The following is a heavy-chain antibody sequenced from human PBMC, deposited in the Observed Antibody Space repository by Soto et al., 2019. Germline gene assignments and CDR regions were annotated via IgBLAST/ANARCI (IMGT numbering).Heavy chain of an antibody. CDR1: GYTLTRYS. D-gene: IGHD3-22*01. V-gene: IGHV1-3*05. CDR3: AILGTYYFDDSDNYFDF. J-gene: IGHJ4*02. CDR2: INAGNGNT. Sequence: QVQLVQSGAEEMKPGASVKVSCKASGYTLTRYSIHWVRQAPGQRLEWMGWINAGNGNTKFSQKFQGRVTITRDTAAITAYMELRGIRSEDTAVDYCAILGTYYFDDSDNYFDFWGQATLVPAS.